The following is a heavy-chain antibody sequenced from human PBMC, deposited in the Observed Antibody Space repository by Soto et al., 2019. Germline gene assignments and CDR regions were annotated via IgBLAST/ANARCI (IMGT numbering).Heavy chain of an antibody. CDR1: GFTFSSYG. V-gene: IGHV3-33*08. CDR2: IWYDGSNK. CDR3: AGDRTSYAMDV. Sequence: QVQLVESGGGVVQPGRSLRLSCAASGFTFSSYGMHWVRQAPGKGLEWVAVIWYDGSNKNYGDSVKGRLTISRDNSKNTLYLQMTSLRAEDTGVYYCAGDRTSYAMDVWGQGTTVTVSS. J-gene: IGHJ6*02.